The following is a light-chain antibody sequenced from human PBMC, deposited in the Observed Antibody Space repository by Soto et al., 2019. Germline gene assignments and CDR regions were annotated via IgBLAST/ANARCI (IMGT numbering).Light chain of an antibody. V-gene: IGLV2-23*01. CDR2: EGS. CDR1: SRDVGTYTL. Sequence: QSVLTQPASVSGSPGQSITISCTGTSRDVGTYTLVSWYQHYPGKAPKLIIYEGSKRPSGVSNRFSASKTGRTASLTISGLQPEDEADYYCCSYAGRYTRRFGGGTKLTVL. J-gene: IGLJ2*01. CDR3: CSYAGRYTRR.